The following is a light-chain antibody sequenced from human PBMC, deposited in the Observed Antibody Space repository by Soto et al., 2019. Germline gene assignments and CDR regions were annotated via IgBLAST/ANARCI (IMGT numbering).Light chain of an antibody. J-gene: IGKJ2*01. CDR2: NVS. Sequence: EIAMTQSPATLSVSPGQRATLSCRASQNVNSNLAWYQQKPCHAPSLLMYNVSTRATGFPARFSGSGSGTEFTLTISSMQSEDSAIYSCQQYNPFNTFGQGTNLEIK. V-gene: IGKV3-15*01. CDR3: QQYNPFNT. CDR1: QNVNSN.